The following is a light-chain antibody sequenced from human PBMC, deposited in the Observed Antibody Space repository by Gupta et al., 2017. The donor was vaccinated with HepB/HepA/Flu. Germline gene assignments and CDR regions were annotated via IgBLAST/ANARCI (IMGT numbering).Light chain of an antibody. CDR3: SSQAGTKYLL. Sequence: QSALTQRPSASGSPGQSVTISCTGTSRDVGVSDYVSWYQQHPGEAPKLLIYDVSNRPSGVPDRFSGSKSGNTASLTVSGLQAEDEANYYCSSQAGTKYLLFGGGTKLTVL. CDR2: DVS. J-gene: IGLJ2*01. V-gene: IGLV2-8*01. CDR1: SRDVGVSDY.